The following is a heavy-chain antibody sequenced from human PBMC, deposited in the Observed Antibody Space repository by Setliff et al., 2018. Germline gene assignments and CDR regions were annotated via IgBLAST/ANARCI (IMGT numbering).Heavy chain of an antibody. CDR1: GYEFTNYW. J-gene: IGHJ4*02. CDR2: LFPGDSDT. Sequence: LGESLKISCQTSGYEFTNYWIAWVRQTPGKGLEWMGSLFPGDSDTKYSPSFQGQVTISVDTSITTAYLQWDSLQASDSAIYYCATNGASGSYYHFGSWGQGTLVTVSS. D-gene: IGHD3-10*01. V-gene: IGHV5-51*01. CDR3: ATNGASGSYYHFGS.